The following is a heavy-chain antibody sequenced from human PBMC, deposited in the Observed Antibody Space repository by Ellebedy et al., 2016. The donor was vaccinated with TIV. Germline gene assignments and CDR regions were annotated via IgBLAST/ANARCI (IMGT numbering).Heavy chain of an antibody. CDR3: ARDETYYYGSGSYDP. D-gene: IGHD3-10*01. CDR1: GFTFSSYW. Sequence: GESLKISCAASGFTFSSYWMHWVRQAPGKGLVWVSRIISDGSSSDYADSVKGRFTISRDNAKNTLYLQMNSLRAEDTAVYYCARDETYYYGSGSYDPWGQGTLVTVSS. CDR2: IISDGSSS. V-gene: IGHV3-74*01. J-gene: IGHJ5*02.